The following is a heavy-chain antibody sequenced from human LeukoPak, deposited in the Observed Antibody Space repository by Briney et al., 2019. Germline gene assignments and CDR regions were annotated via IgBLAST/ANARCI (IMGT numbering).Heavy chain of an antibody. CDR3: AKFSDYDSSGWDY. J-gene: IGHJ4*02. V-gene: IGHV1-69*04. D-gene: IGHD3-22*01. CDR1: GYSFTSYG. Sequence: SVKVSCKASGYSFTSYGISWVRQAPGQGLEWMGRIIPILGIANYAQKFQGRVTITADKSTSTAYMELSSLRSEDTAVYYCAKFSDYDSSGWDYWGQGTLVTVSS. CDR2: IIPILGIA.